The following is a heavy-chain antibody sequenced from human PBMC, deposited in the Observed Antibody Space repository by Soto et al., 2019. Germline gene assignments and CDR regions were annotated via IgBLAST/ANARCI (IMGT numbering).Heavy chain of an antibody. CDR1: GDSSSTYY. V-gene: IGHV4-59*01. CDR3: ARSYWADSVSCNWFDP. D-gene: IGHD2-15*01. J-gene: IGHJ5*02. Sequence: QVQLQESGPGLVKSSETLSLTCSVSGDSSSTYYWGWIRQPPGKGLEWIGYINYSGRSNHNPSLKIRLRISVDASQNQVSLKLSSVTAADTAVYYCARSYWADSVSCNWFDPWGQGTLVVVSS. CDR2: INYSGRS.